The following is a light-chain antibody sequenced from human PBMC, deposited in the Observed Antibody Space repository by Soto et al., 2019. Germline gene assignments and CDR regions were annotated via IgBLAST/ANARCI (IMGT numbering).Light chain of an antibody. J-gene: IGLJ1*01. V-gene: IGLV2-23*03. CDR1: SSDVGSYNL. Sequence: QSVLTQPASVSGSPGQSITISCTGTSSDVGSYNLVSWYQQHPGKAPKLMIYEGSKRPSGASNRFSGSKSGNTASLTISGLQAEDEADYYCCSYAGSSTFLYVFGTGTKLTVL. CDR3: CSYAGSSTFLYV. CDR2: EGS.